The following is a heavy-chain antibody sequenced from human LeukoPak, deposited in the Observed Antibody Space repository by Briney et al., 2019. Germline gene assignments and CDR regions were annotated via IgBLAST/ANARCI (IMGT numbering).Heavy chain of an antibody. D-gene: IGHD3-22*01. Sequence: GGSLRLSCAASGLAFNNAWMTWVRQAPGKGLEWVGRIKSKTDGGTTDYAAPVQGRFTISGDDSKNTLYLQMNSVKTEDTAVYYCTPLTYHYDSSGYYYVGYFQHWGQGTLVTVSS. CDR1: GLAFNNAW. CDR2: IKSKTDGGTT. CDR3: TPLTYHYDSSGYYYVGYFQH. V-gene: IGHV3-15*05. J-gene: IGHJ1*01.